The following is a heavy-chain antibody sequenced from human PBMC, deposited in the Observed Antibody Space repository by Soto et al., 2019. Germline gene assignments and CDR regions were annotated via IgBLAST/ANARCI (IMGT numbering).Heavy chain of an antibody. CDR1: GFTFSSYG. J-gene: IGHJ6*02. CDR3: AREYSYGKTATYYYGIDV. Sequence: LRLSCAASGFTFSSYGMHWVRQAPGKGLEWVAVIWYDGSNKYYADSVKGRFTISRDNSKNTLYLQMNSLRAEDTAVYYCAREYSYGKTATYYYGIDVSGQGPKVTVSS. CDR2: IWYDGSNK. V-gene: IGHV3-33*01. D-gene: IGHD5-18*01.